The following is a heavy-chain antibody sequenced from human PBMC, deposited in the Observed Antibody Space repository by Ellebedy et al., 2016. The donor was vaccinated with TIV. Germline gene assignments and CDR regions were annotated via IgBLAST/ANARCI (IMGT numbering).Heavy chain of an antibody. CDR2: IDPSDSDT. D-gene: IGHD2-15*01. CDR3: ARRADCSGGSCYSINNWFDP. V-gene: IGHV5-51*01. J-gene: IGHJ5*02. CDR1: GYNFSSYW. Sequence: GESLKISCKGSGYNFSSYWIGWVRQMPGKGLEWMGIIDPSDSDTRYSPSFRGQVTISADKSISTAYLQWSNLKASATAMYYCARRADCSGGSCYSINNWFDPWGQGTLVTVSS.